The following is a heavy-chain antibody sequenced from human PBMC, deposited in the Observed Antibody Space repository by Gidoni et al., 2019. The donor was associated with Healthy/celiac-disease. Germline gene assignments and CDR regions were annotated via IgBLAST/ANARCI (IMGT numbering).Heavy chain of an antibody. CDR1: GCTFSSYA. CDR2: ISGGGGST. Sequence: EVQLLESGGGLVQPGGSLRLSCAASGCTFSSYAMSWVRQAPGKGLDWVSAISGGGGSTYYAASVKGRFTISRDNSKNTLYLQMNSLRAEDTAVYYCASTAMAYYYGMDVWGQGTTVTVSS. J-gene: IGHJ6*02. D-gene: IGHD5-18*01. CDR3: ASTAMAYYYGMDV. V-gene: IGHV3-23*01.